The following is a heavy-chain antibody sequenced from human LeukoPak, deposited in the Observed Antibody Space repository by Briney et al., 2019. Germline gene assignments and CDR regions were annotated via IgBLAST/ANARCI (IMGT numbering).Heavy chain of an antibody. CDR2: ISAYNGNT. CDR1: GYTFTSYG. J-gene: IGHJ3*02. D-gene: IGHD5-18*01. CDR3: ARDFVDTDMGYVGFGSAFDI. V-gene: IGHV1-18*01. Sequence: ASVKVSCKASGYTFTSYGISWVRQAPGQGLEWTGWISAYNGNTNYAQKLQGRVTMTTDISTSTAYMELSRLRSDDTAVYYCARDFVDTDMGYVGFGSAFDIWGQGTIVTVSS.